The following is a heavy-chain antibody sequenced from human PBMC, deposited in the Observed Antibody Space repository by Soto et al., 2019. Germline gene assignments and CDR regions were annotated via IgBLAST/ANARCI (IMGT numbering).Heavy chain of an antibody. CDR2: IRSKAYGGTT. Sequence: GGSLRLSCTASGFTFGDYAMSWVRQAPGKGLEWVGFIRSKAYGGTTEYAASVKGRFTISRDDPKSIAYLQMNSLKTEDTAVYYCTRFIVMDSWGQGTLVTVSS. CDR1: GFTFGDYA. D-gene: IGHD2-21*01. V-gene: IGHV3-49*04. CDR3: TRFIVMDS. J-gene: IGHJ4*02.